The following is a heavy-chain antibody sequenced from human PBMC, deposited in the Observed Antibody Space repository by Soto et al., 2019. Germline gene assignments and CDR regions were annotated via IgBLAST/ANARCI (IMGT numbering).Heavy chain of an antibody. Sequence: EVQLVESGGGLVKPGGSLRLSCAASGFTFSSYSMNWVRQAPGKGLEWVSYISSSSSYIYYAFSVKGRFTISRDNAKNSLYMQMNSLRAEDTAVYYCARVRADDYDSSGPLCWGQGTLVTVSS. CDR2: ISSSSSYI. CDR3: ARVRADDYDSSGPLC. V-gene: IGHV3-21*01. D-gene: IGHD3-22*01. CDR1: GFTFSSYS. J-gene: IGHJ4*02.